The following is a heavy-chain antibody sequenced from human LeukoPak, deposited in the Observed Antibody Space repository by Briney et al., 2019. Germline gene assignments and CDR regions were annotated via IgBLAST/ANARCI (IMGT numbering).Heavy chain of an antibody. CDR2: IYNSGSA. Sequence: PSETLSLTCAVSGYSISSGYYWGWIRQPPGKGLEWIGNIYNSGSADYNPSLKSRVTISVDTSKNQFSLKLSSVTAADTAVYYCARYVWGSYPTFEDYWGQGTLVTVSS. CDR1: GYSISSGYY. D-gene: IGHD3-16*02. J-gene: IGHJ4*02. V-gene: IGHV4-38-2*01. CDR3: ARYVWGSYPTFEDY.